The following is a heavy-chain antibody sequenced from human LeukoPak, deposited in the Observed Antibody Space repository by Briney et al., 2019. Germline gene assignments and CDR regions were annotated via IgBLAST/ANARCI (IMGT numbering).Heavy chain of an antibody. D-gene: IGHD3-3*01. Sequence: GGSLRLSCAASGFTFSNYWMSWVRQAPGKGLEWVANIKQDGSEKYYVASVKGRFTISRDNAKNSLYLQMNSLRAEDTAVYYCAREWRWLLSPVDYWGQGTLVTVSS. CDR1: GFTFSNYW. V-gene: IGHV3-7*01. CDR3: AREWRWLLSPVDY. CDR2: IKQDGSEK. J-gene: IGHJ4*02.